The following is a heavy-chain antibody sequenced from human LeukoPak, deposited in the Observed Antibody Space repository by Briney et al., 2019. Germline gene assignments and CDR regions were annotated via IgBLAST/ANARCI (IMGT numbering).Heavy chain of an antibody. CDR3: ARAPPGYDSSGYYYYGMDV. CDR2: IYYSGST. V-gene: IGHV4-59*12. CDR1: GGSISSYY. J-gene: IGHJ6*02. Sequence: SETLSLTCTVSGGSISSYYWSWIRQPPGKGLEWIGYIYYSGSTNYNPSLKSRVTISVDKSKNQFSLKLSSVTAADTAVYYCARAPPGYDSSGYYYYGMDVWGQGTTVTVSS. D-gene: IGHD3-22*01.